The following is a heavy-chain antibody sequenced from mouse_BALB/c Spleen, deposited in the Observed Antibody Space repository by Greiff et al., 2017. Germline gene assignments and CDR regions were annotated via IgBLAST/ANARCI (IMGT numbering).Heavy chain of an antibody. V-gene: IGHV6-6*02. CDR2: IRLKSNNYAT. CDR1: GFTFSNYW. CDR3: TILIYYYGSSPYYFDY. Sequence: EVKLMESGGGLVQPGGSMKLSCVASGFTFSNYWMNWVRQSPEKGLEWVAEIRLKSNNYATHYAESVKGRFTISRDDSKSSVYLQMNNLRAEDTGIYYCTILIYYYGSSPYYFDYWGQGTTLTVSS. D-gene: IGHD1-1*01. J-gene: IGHJ2*01.